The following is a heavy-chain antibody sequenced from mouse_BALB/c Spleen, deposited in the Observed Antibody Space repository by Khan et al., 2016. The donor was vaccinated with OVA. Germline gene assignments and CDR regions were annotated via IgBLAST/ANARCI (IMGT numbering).Heavy chain of an antibody. CDR2: INPNNGDS. D-gene: IGHD1-1*02. Sequence: QVQLQQSGAELVKTGASVKLSCKASGYTFSSYYLYWVKQRPGQGLEWIGEINPNNGDSNFNEKFKSKATLTVDKFSYTAYMQLRSLTSEDSAVYDCTRSGYGSFAYWGQGTMLTVSA. V-gene: IGHV1S81*02. CDR1: GYTFSSYY. CDR3: TRSGYGSFAY. J-gene: IGHJ3*01.